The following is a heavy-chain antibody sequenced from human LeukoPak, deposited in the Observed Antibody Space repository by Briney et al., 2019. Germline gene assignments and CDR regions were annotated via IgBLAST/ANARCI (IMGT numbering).Heavy chain of an antibody. CDR2: IIPILGIA. V-gene: IGHV1-69*04. CDR3: ARVGIVAFDWYFDL. Sequence: SVKVSCKASGGTFSSYAISWVRQAPGQGLEWMGRIIPILGIANYAQKSQGRVTITADKSTSTAYMELSSLRSEGTAVYYCARVGIVAFDWYFDLWGRGTLVTVSS. CDR1: GGTFSSYA. J-gene: IGHJ2*01. D-gene: IGHD5-12*01.